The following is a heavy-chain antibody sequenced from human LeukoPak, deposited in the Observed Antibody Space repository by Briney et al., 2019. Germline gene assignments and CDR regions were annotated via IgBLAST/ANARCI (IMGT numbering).Heavy chain of an antibody. J-gene: IGHJ3*02. D-gene: IGHD3-16*01. CDR1: GGSISGYY. CDR2: IHDSGSS. CDR3: GRHRAFDDSESKSLGLAQGAFDI. Sequence: SETLSLTCTVSGGSISGYYWSWIRQPPGKGLEWIAYIHDSGSSNHSPSLKSRVTISIDTSKNQFSLKLRSVTAADTAVYYCGRHRAFDDSESKSLGLAQGAFDIWGQGTMVTVSS. V-gene: IGHV4-59*08.